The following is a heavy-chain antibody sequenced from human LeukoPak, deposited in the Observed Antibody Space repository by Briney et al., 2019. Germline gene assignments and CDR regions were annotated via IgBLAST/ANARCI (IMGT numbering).Heavy chain of an antibody. J-gene: IGHJ3*02. CDR3: ARDPVGWDVVDIVATLIFGAFDI. Sequence: PSETLSLTCTVSGGSISSSSYYWGWIRQPPGKGLEWIGSIYYSGSTYYNPSLKSRVTISVDTSKNQFSLKLSSVTAADTAVYYCARDPVGWDVVDIVATLIFGAFDIWGQGTMVTVSS. CDR2: IYYSGST. CDR1: GGSISSSSYY. D-gene: IGHD5-12*01. V-gene: IGHV4-39*07.